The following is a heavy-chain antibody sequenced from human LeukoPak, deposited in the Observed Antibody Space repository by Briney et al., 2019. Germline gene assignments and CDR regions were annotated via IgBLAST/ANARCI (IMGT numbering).Heavy chain of an antibody. CDR3: AKGEILGGLTGWPSK. D-gene: IGHD3-9*01. V-gene: IGHV3-9*01. CDR1: GFTFDDHG. CDR2: ITWNGGSV. Sequence: GGSLRLSCTASGFTFDDHGMHWVRQPPGKGLEWVSGITWNGGSVGYADSVKGRFTISRDNTKNLLFLYMDSLRAEDTAFYYCAKGEILGGLTGWPSKWGQGTLVTVST. J-gene: IGHJ4*02.